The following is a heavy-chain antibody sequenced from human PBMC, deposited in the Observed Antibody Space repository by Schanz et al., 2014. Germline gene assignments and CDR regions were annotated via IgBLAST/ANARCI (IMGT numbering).Heavy chain of an antibody. CDR3: ARSAGRDFWSGYYTRFDY. CDR1: GFIFSSYG. Sequence: QVQLVESGGGVVQPGRSLRLSCAASGFIFSSYGLHWVRQAPGKGLEWVAFIWYDGSNKYYADSVKGRFTISRDNSKNTLYLHMNTLRSDDTAVYYCARSAGRDFWSGYYTRFDYWGQGTLVTVSS. J-gene: IGHJ4*02. V-gene: IGHV3-33*01. D-gene: IGHD3-3*01. CDR2: IWYDGSNK.